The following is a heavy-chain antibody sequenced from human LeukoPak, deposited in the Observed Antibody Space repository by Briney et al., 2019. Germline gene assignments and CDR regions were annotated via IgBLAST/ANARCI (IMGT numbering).Heavy chain of an antibody. J-gene: IGHJ6*03. CDR1: GGSISSYY. D-gene: IGHD3-10*01. Sequence: SETLSLTCTVSGGSISSYYWSWIRQPAGKGLEWIGRIYTSGSTNYNPSLKSRVTISVDTSKNQFSLKLSSVTAADTAVYYCARLGGEYGSGSYYNYYYYMDVWGKGTTVTVSS. V-gene: IGHV4-4*07. CDR2: IYTSGST. CDR3: ARLGGEYGSGSYYNYYYYMDV.